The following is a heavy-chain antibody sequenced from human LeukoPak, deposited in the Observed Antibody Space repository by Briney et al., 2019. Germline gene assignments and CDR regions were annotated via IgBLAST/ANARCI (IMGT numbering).Heavy chain of an antibody. V-gene: IGHV3-48*03. D-gene: IGHD3-10*02. J-gene: IGHJ6*04. CDR3: AELGITMIGGV. CDR2: ISSSGSTI. Sequence: PGGSLSLSCAASGFTFSSYVMNWVRQAPGKGLAGVSYISSSGSTIYYADSVKGRFTISRDNAKNSLYLQMNSLRAEDTAVCYCAELGITMIGGVWGKGTTVTISS. CDR1: GFTFSSYV.